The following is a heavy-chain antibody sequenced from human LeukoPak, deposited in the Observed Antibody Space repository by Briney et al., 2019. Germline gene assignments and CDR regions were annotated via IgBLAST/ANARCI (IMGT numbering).Heavy chain of an antibody. CDR1: GGSFSGYY. D-gene: IGHD2-2*01. CDR2: INQSGST. J-gene: IGHJ6*02. Sequence: SETLSLTCAVYGGSFSGYYWSWTRQPPGKGLEWIGEINQSGSTNYNPSLKSRVTISVDTSKNQFSLKLSSVTAADTAVYYCARGVSSTSCCPHYYYYGMDVWGQGTTVTVSS. CDR3: ARGVSSTSCCPHYYYYGMDV. V-gene: IGHV4-34*01.